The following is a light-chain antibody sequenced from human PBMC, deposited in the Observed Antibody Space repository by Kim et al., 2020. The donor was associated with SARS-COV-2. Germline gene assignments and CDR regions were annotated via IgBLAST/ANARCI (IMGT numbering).Light chain of an antibody. CDR1: SLRSQF. CDR2: GRN. Sequence: SSELTQDPAVSVALGQTVTMTCQGDSLRSQFANWYQQSPGQSPVLVLHGRNSRPPGIPDRFSGSRSGDTASLTLTGAQAEDEADYYCTSRDRRGYRVIFG. V-gene: IGLV3-19*01. CDR3: TSRDRRGYRVI. J-gene: IGLJ2*01.